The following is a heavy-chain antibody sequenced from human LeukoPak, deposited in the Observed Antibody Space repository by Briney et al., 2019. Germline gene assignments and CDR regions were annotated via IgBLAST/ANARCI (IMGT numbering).Heavy chain of an antibody. V-gene: IGHV4-59*08. CDR3: AMEMAYYYDSSGLS. D-gene: IGHD3-22*01. Sequence: PSETLSLTCTVSGGSISSYYWSWIRQPPGKGLEWIGYIYYSGSTNYNPSLKSRVTISVDTSKNQFSLKLSSVTAADTAVYYCAMEMAYYYDSSGLSWGQGTLVTVSS. CDR2: IYYSGST. J-gene: IGHJ4*02. CDR1: GGSISSYY.